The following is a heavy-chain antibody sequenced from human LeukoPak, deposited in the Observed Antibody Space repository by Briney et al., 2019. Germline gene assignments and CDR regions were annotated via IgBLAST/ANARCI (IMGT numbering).Heavy chain of an antibody. V-gene: IGHV3-23*01. D-gene: IGHD6-6*01. J-gene: IGHJ6*02. CDR3: AKDHIAAAVPYYSYGMDV. CDR1: GFTFSSYA. CDR2: ISGSGGST. Sequence: GGSLSLSCAASGFTFSSYAMSWVRQAPGKGLKWVSAISGSGGSTYYADSVKGRFTISRDNSKNTLYLQMNSLRAEDTAVYYCAKDHIAAAVPYYSYGMDVWGQGTTVTVSS.